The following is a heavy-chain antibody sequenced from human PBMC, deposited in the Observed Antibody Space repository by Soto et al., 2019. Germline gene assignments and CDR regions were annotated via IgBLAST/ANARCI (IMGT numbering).Heavy chain of an antibody. V-gene: IGHV1-69*02. CDR3: ARGYCSSTSCYDDYYYMDV. D-gene: IGHD2-2*01. CDR1: GGTFSSYT. J-gene: IGHJ6*03. CDR2: IIPILGIA. Sequence: QVQLVQSGAEVKKPGSSVKVSCKASGGTFSSYTISWVRQAPGQGLEWMGRIIPILGIANYAQKFQGRVTITADKSTSTAYMELSILRSEDTALYYCARGYCSSTSCYDDYYYMDVWGKGTTVTVSS.